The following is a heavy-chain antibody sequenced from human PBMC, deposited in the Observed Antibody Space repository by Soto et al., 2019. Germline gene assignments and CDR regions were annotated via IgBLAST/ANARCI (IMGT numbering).Heavy chain of an antibody. CDR1: GGSISSGGYA. CDR2: IYQSGST. CDR3: ARSYSGGDAYFDY. V-gene: IGHV4-30-2*01. J-gene: IGHJ4*02. D-gene: IGHD2-21*02. Sequence: SETLSLTCAVSGGSISSGGYAWAWIRQPPGKGLEWVGYIYQSGSTYYNPSLKSRVTIAADRSKNQFYLNLASVTAADTAVYYCARSYSGGDAYFDYWGQGTVVTVSS.